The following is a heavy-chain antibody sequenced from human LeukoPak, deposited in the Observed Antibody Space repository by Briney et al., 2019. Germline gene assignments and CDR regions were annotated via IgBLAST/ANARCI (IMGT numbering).Heavy chain of an antibody. J-gene: IGHJ2*01. D-gene: IGHD3-22*01. CDR3: AKDDDSSAYHDWYFDL. Sequence: GGSLRLSCVGSGFTFSDYAMAWVRQASGKGLEWVSGITSSGSATYYGDSVKGRFTISRDNSNDTLYLQMNSLRAEDTAMYYCAKDDDSSAYHDWYFDLWGRGALISVSS. CDR2: ITSSGSAT. V-gene: IGHV3-23*01. CDR1: GFTFSDYA.